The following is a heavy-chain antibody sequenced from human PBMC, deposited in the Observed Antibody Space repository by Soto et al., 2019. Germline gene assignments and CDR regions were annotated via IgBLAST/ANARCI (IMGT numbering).Heavy chain of an antibody. CDR3: ASPKRWLQFNAIAWHGMDV. D-gene: IGHD5-12*01. J-gene: IGHJ6*02. CDR1: GGTFSSYA. Sequence: ASVKVSCKASGGTFSSYAISWVRQAPGQGLEWMGGIIPIFGTANYAQKFQGRVTITADESTSTAYMELSSLRSEDTAVYYCASPKRWLQFNAIAWHGMDVWGQGTTVTVSS. V-gene: IGHV1-69*13. CDR2: IIPIFGTA.